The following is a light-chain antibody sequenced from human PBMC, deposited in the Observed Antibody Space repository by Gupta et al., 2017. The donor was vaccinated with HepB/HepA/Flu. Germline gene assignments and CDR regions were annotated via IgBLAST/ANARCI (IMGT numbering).Light chain of an antibody. CDR3: MQATQFPWT. CDR2: NIS. CDR1: QSLVHSDGNTY. V-gene: IGKV2-24*01. Sequence: DIVMTQTPLSSPVTLGQPASISCRSSQSLVHSDGNTYLSWLQQRPGQPPRLLIYNISNRFSGVPDRFSGRGAGTDFPLKISRVEAEDVGVYYCMQATQFPWTFGQGTKVEIK. J-gene: IGKJ1*01.